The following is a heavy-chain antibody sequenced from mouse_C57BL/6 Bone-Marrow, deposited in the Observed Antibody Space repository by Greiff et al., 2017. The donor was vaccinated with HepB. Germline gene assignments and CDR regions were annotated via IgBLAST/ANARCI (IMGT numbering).Heavy chain of an antibody. CDR1: GFTFSSYA. Sequence: EVKLVESGGGLVKPGGSLKLSCAASGFTFSSYAMSWVRQTPEKRLEWVATISDGGSYTYYPDNVKGRFTISRDNAKNNLYLQMSHLKSEDTAMYYCARARCYGNYFYYYAMDYWGQGTSVTVSS. CDR3: ARARCYGNYFYYYAMDY. CDR2: ISDGGSYT. J-gene: IGHJ4*01. V-gene: IGHV5-4*03. D-gene: IGHD2-1*01.